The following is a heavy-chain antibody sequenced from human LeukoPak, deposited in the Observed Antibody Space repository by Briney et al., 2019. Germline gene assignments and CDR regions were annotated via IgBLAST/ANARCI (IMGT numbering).Heavy chain of an antibody. CDR2: ISGDNPGT. CDR1: GFTFSTYA. Sequence: GGSLRLSCAASGFTFSTYAMSWVRQTPGKGLEWVAAISGDNPGTYHANSVKGRFTIYRHNSKNTLHLQLSGLRAEDTARYYCAKAPVGHCSGAFCYHFDSWGQGTLVTVSS. J-gene: IGHJ4*02. V-gene: IGHV3-23*01. D-gene: IGHD2-15*01. CDR3: AKAPVGHCSGAFCYHFDS.